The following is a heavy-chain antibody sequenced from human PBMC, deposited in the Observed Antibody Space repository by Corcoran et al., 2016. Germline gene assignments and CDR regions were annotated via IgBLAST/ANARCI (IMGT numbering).Heavy chain of an antibody. CDR1: GYSFTSYW. Sequence: EVQLVQSGAEVKKPGESLKISCKGSGYSFTSYWIGWVRQMPGKGLEWMGIIYPGDSDTRYSPSFQGQVTISADKSISTAYLQWSSLKASDTAMYYCARTYYYDSSGYGGYYFDYWDQGTLVTVSS. CDR2: IYPGDSDT. D-gene: IGHD3-22*01. V-gene: IGHV5-51*01. CDR3: ARTYYYDSSGYGGYYFDY. J-gene: IGHJ4*02.